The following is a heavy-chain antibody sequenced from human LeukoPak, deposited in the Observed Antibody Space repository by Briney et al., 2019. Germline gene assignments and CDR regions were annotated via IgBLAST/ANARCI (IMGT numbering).Heavy chain of an antibody. CDR3: ARDGIIANGLDI. V-gene: IGHV4-59*11. J-gene: IGHJ3*02. CDR1: GGSISSHY. CDR2: IYYSGST. D-gene: IGHD2-21*01. Sequence: SETLSLTCTVSGGSISSHYWSWIRQPPGKGLEWIGHIYYSGSTTYNPSLKGRVTMSVDTSKNQFSLKLSSVTAADTAVYFCARDGIIANGLDIWGQGTLVTVSS.